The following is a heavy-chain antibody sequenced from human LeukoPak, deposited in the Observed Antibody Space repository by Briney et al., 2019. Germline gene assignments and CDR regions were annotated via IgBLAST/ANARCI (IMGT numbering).Heavy chain of an antibody. Sequence: SGPTLLNPTPTLTLTCTFSGCSLSTSGVGAGWIRQPPAKALEWLSLIYWNDDKRYSPSLKSRLTITKDNSKNQVVLTMTNMDPVDTATYYCAHMTELLRWIDYWGQGTLVTVSS. V-gene: IGHV2-5*01. CDR1: GCSLSTSGVG. J-gene: IGHJ4*02. CDR2: IYWNDDK. CDR3: AHMTELLRWIDY. D-gene: IGHD1-26*01.